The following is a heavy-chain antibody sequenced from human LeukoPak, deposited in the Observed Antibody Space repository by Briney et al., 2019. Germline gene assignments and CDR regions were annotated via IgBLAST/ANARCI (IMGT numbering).Heavy chain of an antibody. D-gene: IGHD1-26*01. V-gene: IGHV3-30*03. Sequence: GGSLRLSCAASRFTFSSYGMHWVRQAPGKGLEWVAVISYDGSNKYYADSVKGRFTISRDNSKNTLYLQMNSLRAEDTAVYYCARLQSGSMTFDIWGQGTMVTVSS. CDR1: RFTFSSYG. CDR2: ISYDGSNK. CDR3: ARLQSGSMTFDI. J-gene: IGHJ3*02.